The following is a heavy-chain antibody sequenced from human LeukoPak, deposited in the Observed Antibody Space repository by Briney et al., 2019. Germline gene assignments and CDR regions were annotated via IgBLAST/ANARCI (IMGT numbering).Heavy chain of an antibody. V-gene: IGHV1-2*02. CDR3: ARDNDSSGYYYD. CDR1: GYTFTGYY. D-gene: IGHD3-22*01. Sequence: ASVKVSCMASGYTFTGYYMHWVRQAPGQGLEWMGWINPNSGGTNYAQLFHGRVTMTRDTSISTAYMELSRLRSYDTAVYYCARDNDSSGYYYDWGQGTLVTVSS. J-gene: IGHJ4*02. CDR2: INPNSGGT.